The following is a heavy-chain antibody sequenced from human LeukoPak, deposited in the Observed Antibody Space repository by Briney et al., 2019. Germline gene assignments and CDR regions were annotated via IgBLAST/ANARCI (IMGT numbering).Heavy chain of an antibody. CDR3: AGGIAVASGY. Sequence: GGSLRLSCAASRFTFSSYGMHWVRQAPGKGLEWVAFIRYDGSNKYYADSVKGRFTISRDNSKNTLYLQMNSLRPEDTAVYYCAGGIAVASGYWGQGTLVTVSS. D-gene: IGHD6-19*01. CDR2: IRYDGSNK. CDR1: RFTFSSYG. V-gene: IGHV3-30*02. J-gene: IGHJ4*02.